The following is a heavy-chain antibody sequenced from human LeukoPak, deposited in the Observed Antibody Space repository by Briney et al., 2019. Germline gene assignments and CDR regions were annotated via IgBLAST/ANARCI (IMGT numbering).Heavy chain of an antibody. J-gene: IGHJ5*02. CDR2: IYYSGST. CDR3: ATLAPLYYDSSGYYYDWFDP. D-gene: IGHD3-22*01. CDR1: GGSISSSSYY. Sequence: SETLSLTCTVSGGSISSSSYYWGWIRQPPGTGLEWIGSIYYSGSTYYNPSLKSRVTVSVDTSKNQFSLKLSSVTAADTAVYYCATLAPLYYDSSGYYYDWFDPWGQGTLVTVSS. V-gene: IGHV4-39*01.